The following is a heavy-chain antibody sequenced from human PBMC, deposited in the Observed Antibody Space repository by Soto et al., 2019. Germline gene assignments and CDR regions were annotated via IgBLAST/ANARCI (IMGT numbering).Heavy chain of an antibody. J-gene: IGHJ4*02. CDR1: GGSISSYY. CDR2: IYYSGSN. CDR3: ARYDSSAYGYFDY. D-gene: IGHD3-22*01. Sequence: QVQLQESGPGLVKPSETLSLTCTVSGGSISSYYWNWIWQPPGKGLEWFGYIYYSGSNNYNPSLKRRVTISGDKSKNQFSLKLSSVTAADTAVYYCARYDSSAYGYFDYWGQGTLGTGSS. V-gene: IGHV4-59*01.